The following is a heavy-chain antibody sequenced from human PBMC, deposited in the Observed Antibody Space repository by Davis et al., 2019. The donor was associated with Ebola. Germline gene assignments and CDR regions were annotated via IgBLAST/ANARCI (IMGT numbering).Heavy chain of an antibody. V-gene: IGHV3-23*01. Sequence: GESLKISCVASGFNFNGYSMSWVRQAPGKGLEWVSTTAGGGYTYYADSMKGRFTASRDNSRNTLYLQMNNLRGEDTAVYYCAKDLLDCTGGSCYHYSYYYGLDVWGQGTTVTVSS. CDR1: GFNFNGYS. CDR2: TAGGGYT. CDR3: AKDLLDCTGGSCYHYSYYYGLDV. J-gene: IGHJ6*02. D-gene: IGHD2-15*01.